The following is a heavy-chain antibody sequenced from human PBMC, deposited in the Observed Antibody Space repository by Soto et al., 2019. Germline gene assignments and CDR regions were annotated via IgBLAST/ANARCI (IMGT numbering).Heavy chain of an antibody. V-gene: IGHV4-59*12. D-gene: IGHD4-17*01. Sequence: SETLSLTCTVSGGSISSYYWSWIRQPPGKGLEWIGHIYDSGTANYNPSLKSRVTISVDTSKNQFSLKLSSVTAADTAVYYCARETYGDYVGYFDPWGQGTLVTVSS. CDR2: IYDSGTA. CDR1: GGSISSYY. CDR3: ARETYGDYVGYFDP. J-gene: IGHJ5*02.